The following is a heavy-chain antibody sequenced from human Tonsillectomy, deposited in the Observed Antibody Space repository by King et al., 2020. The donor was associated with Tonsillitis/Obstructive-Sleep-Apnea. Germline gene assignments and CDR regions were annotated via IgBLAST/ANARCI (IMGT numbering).Heavy chain of an antibody. D-gene: IGHD2-2*01. CDR1: GYTFTSYG. Sequence: QLVQSGAEVKKPGASVKVSCKASGYTFTSYGISWVRQAPGQGLEWMGWISAYNGNTNYAQKLQGRDTMTTDTSTSTAYMELRSLRSDDTAVYYCARDLEEDIVVVPAAEFDIWGQGTMVTVSS. CDR3: ARDLEEDIVVVPAAEFDI. V-gene: IGHV1-18*01. CDR2: ISAYNGNT. J-gene: IGHJ3*02.